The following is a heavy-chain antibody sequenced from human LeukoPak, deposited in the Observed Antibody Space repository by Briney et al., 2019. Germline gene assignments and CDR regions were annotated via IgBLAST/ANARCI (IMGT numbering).Heavy chain of an antibody. J-gene: IGHJ6*02. CDR2: INPDSAGT. Sequence: ASVKVSCKASAYTFSGYYMHWLRQAPGQGLEWMGWINPDSAGTNYAQKFQGRVTMTRDTSISTAYMELSRLRSDDTAVYYCARANWVRVALYGIDVWGQGTTVTVSS. D-gene: IGHD3-10*01. V-gene: IGHV1-2*02. CDR3: ARANWVRVALYGIDV. CDR1: AYTFSGYY.